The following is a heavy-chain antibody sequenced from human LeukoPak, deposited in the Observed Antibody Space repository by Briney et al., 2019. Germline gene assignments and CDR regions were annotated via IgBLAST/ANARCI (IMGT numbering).Heavy chain of an antibody. CDR3: ARERSVASFMDV. CDR1: GFTFSNYN. J-gene: IGHJ6*01. D-gene: IGHD6-19*01. V-gene: IGHV3-48*01. CDR2: ISRGSSSI. Sequence: GGSLRLSCAASGFTFSNYNMNWVRQAPGKGLEWVSKISRGSSSIYYADSVKGRFTISRDNSKNTLYLQMSSLRAEDTAIYYCARERSVASFMDVWRQGTTVTVSS.